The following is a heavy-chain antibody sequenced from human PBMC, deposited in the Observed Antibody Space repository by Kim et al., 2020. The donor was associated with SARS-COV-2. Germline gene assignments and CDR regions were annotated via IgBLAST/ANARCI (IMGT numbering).Heavy chain of an antibody. Sequence: GGSLRLSCAASGFTFSSYAMSWVRQAPGKGLEWVSAISGSGGSTYYADSVKGRFTISRDNSKNTLYLQMNSLRAEDTAVYYCAKNTLRADIVVVPAAPLDYWGQGTLVTVSS. J-gene: IGHJ4*02. CDR1: GFTFSSYA. V-gene: IGHV3-23*01. D-gene: IGHD2-2*01. CDR3: AKNTLRADIVVVPAAPLDY. CDR2: ISGSGGST.